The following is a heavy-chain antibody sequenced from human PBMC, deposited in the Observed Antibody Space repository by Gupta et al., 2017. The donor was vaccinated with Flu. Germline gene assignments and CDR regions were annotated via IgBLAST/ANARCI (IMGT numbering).Heavy chain of an antibody. V-gene: IGHV4-34*01. CDR3: ARGGLGIIMWYFDL. CDR1: DWSFSGYY. J-gene: IGHJ2*01. CDR2: INHGGSA. Sequence: QVQVQQWGAGLLKPSETLSLTCAVYDWSFSGYYWSWIRQPPGKGLEWIGGINHGGSANYNPSLKSRVTISVDTSKKEFSLKLSSVTDADTAVYYCARGGLGIIMWYFDLWGRGTPVTVSS. D-gene: IGHD3-16*01.